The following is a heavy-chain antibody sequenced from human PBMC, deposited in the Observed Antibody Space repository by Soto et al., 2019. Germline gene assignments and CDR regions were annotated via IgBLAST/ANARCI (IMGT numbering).Heavy chain of an antibody. J-gene: IGHJ4*02. CDR2: VSYSGST. V-gene: IGHV4-39*01. CDR1: GGSISNSSYL. CDR3: SRIAVSGTITGFDY. Sequence: QLQLQESGPRLVKPSETLSLTCTVSGGSISNSSYLCGWIRQPPGKGLQWIGSVSYSGSTYYNPSLKSRVTISVDTSKTQSSLRLSSVTAADTAVYYCSRIAVSGTITGFDYWGQGALVTVSS. D-gene: IGHD6-19*01.